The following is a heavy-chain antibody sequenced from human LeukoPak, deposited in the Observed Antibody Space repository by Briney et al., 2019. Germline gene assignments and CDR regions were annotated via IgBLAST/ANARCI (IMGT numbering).Heavy chain of an antibody. CDR1: GGSINSRNYY. D-gene: IGHD6-19*01. J-gene: IGHJ3*02. CDR2: IRYDGSV. V-gene: IGHV4-39*01. Sequence: SKTLSLICTVSGGSINSRNYYWDWIRQPPGKGLEWIGSIRYDGSVHYNPSLKSRVTISEGTSKSQFSLKLSSVSAADTALYYCARGTMLSSGLDAFDIWGQGTMVTVSS. CDR3: ARGTMLSSGLDAFDI.